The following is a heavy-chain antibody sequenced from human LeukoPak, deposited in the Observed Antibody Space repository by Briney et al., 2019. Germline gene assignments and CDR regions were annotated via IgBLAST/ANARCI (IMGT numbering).Heavy chain of an antibody. Sequence: SETLSLTCTVSGGSISSSSYYWGWIHQPPGKGLEWIGSIYYSGSTYYNPSLKSRVTISVDRSKNQFSLKLSSVTAADTAVYYCARGWYYYDSSGYVNWFDPWGQGTLVTVSS. J-gene: IGHJ5*02. V-gene: IGHV4-39*07. CDR3: ARGWYYYDSSGYVNWFDP. D-gene: IGHD3-22*01. CDR1: GGSISSSSYY. CDR2: IYYSGST.